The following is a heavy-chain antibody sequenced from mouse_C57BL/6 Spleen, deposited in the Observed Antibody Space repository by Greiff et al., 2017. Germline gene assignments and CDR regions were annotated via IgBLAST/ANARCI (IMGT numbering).Heavy chain of an antibody. CDR2: IFPGSGST. CDR1: GYTFTDYY. CDR3: ARYYYGSSYYYAMDY. V-gene: IGHV1-75*01. Sequence: QVQLQQSGPELVKPGASVKISCKASGYTFTDYYINWVKQRPGQGLEWIGWIFPGSGSTYYNEKFKGKATLTVDKSSSTAYMLLSSLTSEDSAVYFCARYYYGSSYYYAMDYWGQGTSVTVSS. D-gene: IGHD1-1*01. J-gene: IGHJ4*01.